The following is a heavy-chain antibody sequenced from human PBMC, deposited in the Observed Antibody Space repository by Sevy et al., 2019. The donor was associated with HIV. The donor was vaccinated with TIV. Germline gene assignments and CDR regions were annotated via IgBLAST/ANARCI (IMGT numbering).Heavy chain of an antibody. D-gene: IGHD3-3*01. CDR2: IAYDGSNK. J-gene: IGHJ3*02. CDR1: GFVFSSYA. CDR3: ARPRFLEWLSSAAFDI. V-gene: IGHV3-30*04. Sequence: GGSLRLSCTASGFVFSSYAMHWVRQAPGKGLEWVAFIAYDGSNKNYADSVKGRFTLSRDNSKNTLYLQMNSLGAEDTAVDYSARPRFLEWLSSAAFDIWGQGTMVTVSS.